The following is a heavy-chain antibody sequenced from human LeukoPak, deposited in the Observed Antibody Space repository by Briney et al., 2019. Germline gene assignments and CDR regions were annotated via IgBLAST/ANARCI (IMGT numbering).Heavy chain of an antibody. D-gene: IGHD6-19*01. CDR3: ARDRREQWLVQGGDAFDI. CDR2: INPNSGGT. J-gene: IGHJ3*02. Sequence: ASVKVSCKASGYTFTGYYMHWVRQAPGQGLEWMGWINPNSGGTNYAQKFQGRVTMTRDTSISTAHMELSRLRSDDTAVYYCARDRREQWLVQGGDAFDIWGQGTMVTVSS. CDR1: GYTFTGYY. V-gene: IGHV1-2*02.